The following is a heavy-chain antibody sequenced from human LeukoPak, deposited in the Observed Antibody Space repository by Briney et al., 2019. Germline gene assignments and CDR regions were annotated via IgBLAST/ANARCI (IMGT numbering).Heavy chain of an antibody. D-gene: IGHD1-26*01. V-gene: IGHV3-23*01. J-gene: IGHJ5*02. CDR3: AKGFMGSTPNWGFDP. CDR2: IGSSGVAT. CDR1: GFTFSTSS. Sequence: GGSLRLSCVASGFTFSTSSLSWVRQAPGKGLEWVSGIGSSGVATYYADSVKGRFTVSRDNSKNTLYLQMNSLRAEDTAVYYCAKGFMGSTPNWGFDPWGQGTLVTVSS.